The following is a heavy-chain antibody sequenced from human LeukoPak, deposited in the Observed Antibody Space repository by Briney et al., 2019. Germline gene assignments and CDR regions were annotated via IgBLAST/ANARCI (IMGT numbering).Heavy chain of an antibody. Sequence: KPGVSLRLSCAASGFAFSSYSMNWVRQAPGKGLEWVSSISSSSSYKYYADSVKGRFTISRDNAKNSLYLQMNSLRAEDTAVYYCARRGIAVAGTGALGYWGQGTLVTVSS. CDR1: GFAFSSYS. D-gene: IGHD6-19*01. CDR3: ARRGIAVAGTGALGY. V-gene: IGHV3-21*01. J-gene: IGHJ4*02. CDR2: ISSSSSYK.